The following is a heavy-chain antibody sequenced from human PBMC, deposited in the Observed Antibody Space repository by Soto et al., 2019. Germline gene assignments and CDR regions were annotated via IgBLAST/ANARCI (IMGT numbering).Heavy chain of an antibody. V-gene: IGHV1-3*01. CDR3: ARELQGLYYFDY. Sequence: GASVKVSCKASEYTFSSYTLCWVRQAPGQRLEWMGWINAGNGDSKYSQKFQGRVSISRDTSASTASMELSSLTSEDTAVYYCARELQGLYYFDYWGQGTLVTVSS. CDR1: EYTFSSYT. CDR2: INAGNGDS. D-gene: IGHD4-4*01. J-gene: IGHJ4*02.